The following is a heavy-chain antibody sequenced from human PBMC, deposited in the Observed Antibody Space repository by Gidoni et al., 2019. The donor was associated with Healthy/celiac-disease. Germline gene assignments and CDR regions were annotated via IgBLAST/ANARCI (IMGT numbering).Heavy chain of an antibody. CDR1: GFTVSSNY. CDR3: ASVTQYPEYYDRVHDYFDY. CDR2: IYSGGST. Sequence: EVQLVESGGGLVQPGGSLRLSGAASGFTVSSNYMSWVRQAPGKGLEWVSVIYSGGSTYYADSVKGRFTTSRDNPKNTLYLQMNSLRAEDTAVYYCASVTQYPEYYDRVHDYFDYWGQGTLVTVSS. D-gene: IGHD3-22*01. V-gene: IGHV3-66*02. J-gene: IGHJ4*02.